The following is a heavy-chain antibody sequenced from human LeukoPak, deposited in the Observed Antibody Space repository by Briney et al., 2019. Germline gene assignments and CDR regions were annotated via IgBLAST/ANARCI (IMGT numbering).Heavy chain of an antibody. CDR2: ISPSGGIT. J-gene: IGHJ4*02. CDR1: GFTFSSHG. Sequence: PGGSLRLSCAASGFTFSSHGMNWVRQAPGKGPEWVSGISPSGGITYYTDSVKGRFTISRDNSKNTLYLQMNSLRPEDAAVYYCAKGQEDLGVVTADYWGQGTLVTVSS. V-gene: IGHV3-23*01. D-gene: IGHD3-3*01. CDR3: AKGQEDLGVVTADY.